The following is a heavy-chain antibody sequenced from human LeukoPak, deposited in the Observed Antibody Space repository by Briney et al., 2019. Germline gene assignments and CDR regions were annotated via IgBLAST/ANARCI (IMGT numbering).Heavy chain of an antibody. J-gene: IGHJ4*02. D-gene: IGHD2-8*01. CDR3: AETHGVP. CDR1: GYTLTALS. V-gene: IGHV1-24*01. CDR2: FDPEHVET. Sequence: GASVKVSCKVSGYTLTALSMHWVRQAPGKGLEWMGGFDPEHVETIYAQKFQGRVTMTEDTSTDTAYMELNNLRSEDTAVYYCAETHGVPWGQGTLVTVSS.